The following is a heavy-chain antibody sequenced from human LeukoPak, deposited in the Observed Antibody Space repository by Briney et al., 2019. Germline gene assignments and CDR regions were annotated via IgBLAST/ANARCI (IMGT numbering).Heavy chain of an antibody. J-gene: IGHJ5*02. V-gene: IGHV3-74*01. CDR3: ARVLSGSWDWFDP. D-gene: IGHD3-22*01. Sequence: GGSLRLSCAASGFTFNRYWIHWVRQAPGKGLEWVSRINPDGSTTTYADSVKGRFTLSRDNAENTVYLQMNSLRAEDTAVYYCARVLSGSWDWFDPWGQGTLVTVSS. CDR1: GFTFNRYW. CDR2: INPDGSTT.